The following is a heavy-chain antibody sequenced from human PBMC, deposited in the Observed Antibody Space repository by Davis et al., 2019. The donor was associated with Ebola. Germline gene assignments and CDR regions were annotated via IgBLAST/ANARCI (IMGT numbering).Heavy chain of an antibody. CDR3: TRGDAWGTPKAGDF. Sequence: GESLKISCAASGFTFSSYWMHWVRQAPGKGLVWVSHINDDGSSTTYADSVKGRFTISRDNAKNTLYLQMNSLRAEDTAAYYCTRGDAWGTPKAGDFWGPGTLVTVSS. CDR2: INDDGSST. CDR1: GFTFSSYW. V-gene: IGHV3-74*01. D-gene: IGHD7-27*01. J-gene: IGHJ4*02.